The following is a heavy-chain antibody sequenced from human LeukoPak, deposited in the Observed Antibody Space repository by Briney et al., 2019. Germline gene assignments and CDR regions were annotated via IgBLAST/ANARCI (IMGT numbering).Heavy chain of an antibody. V-gene: IGHV7-4-1*02. Sequence: VASVKVSCTASGYTFTNYAMNWVRQAPGQGLEWMGWINTDTGNPTYAQGFTRRLVFSLDTSASTAYLQISSLKAEDTAVYYCARTLFGDQYQLLHNWFDPWGQGTLVTVSS. D-gene: IGHD2-2*01. CDR3: ARTLFGDQYQLLHNWFDP. J-gene: IGHJ5*02. CDR2: INTDTGNP. CDR1: GYTFTNYA.